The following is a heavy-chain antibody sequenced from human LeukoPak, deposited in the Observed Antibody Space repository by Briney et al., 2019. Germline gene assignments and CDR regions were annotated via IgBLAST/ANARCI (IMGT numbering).Heavy chain of an antibody. J-gene: IGHJ4*02. V-gene: IGHV3-21*01. CDR2: ISSSSSYI. D-gene: IGHD5-24*01. CDR3: ARDSRHGYNTKAHY. Sequence: GGSLRLSCAASGFTFSSYSMNWVRHAPGKGLEWVSSISSSSSYIYYADSVKGRFTIYRDSAKNSLYLQMNSLRAEDTAVYYCARDSRHGYNTKAHYWGQGTLVTVSS. CDR1: GFTFSSYS.